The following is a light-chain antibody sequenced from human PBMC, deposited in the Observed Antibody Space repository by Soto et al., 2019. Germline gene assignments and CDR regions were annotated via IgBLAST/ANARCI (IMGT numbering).Light chain of an antibody. CDR1: SGHSSDA. V-gene: IGLV4-69*01. CDR2: VNTDGSH. J-gene: IGLJ2*01. Sequence: QPVLTQSPSASASLGASVKLTCTLSSGHSSDAIAWHQQQPEKGPRYLMKVNTDGSHNKGDGIPDRFSGSSSGAERYLTISSLQSEDGADYYCQTWGAGFSVVFGGGTQLTVL. CDR3: QTWGAGFSVV.